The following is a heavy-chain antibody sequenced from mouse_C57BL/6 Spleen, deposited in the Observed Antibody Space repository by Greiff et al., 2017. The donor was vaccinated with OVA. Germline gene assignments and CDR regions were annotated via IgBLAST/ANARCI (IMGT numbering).Heavy chain of an antibody. CDR1: GYTFTSYL. CDR3: ARCDYDAGDY. Sequence: VQLQQPGAELVKPGASVKMSCKASGYTFTSYLINWVKQRPGQGLEWIGDLYTGSGSTNYNETFKSKATLTVDTSSSTAYMQLSSLTSEDSAVYYCARCDYDAGDYWGQGTTLTVSS. CDR2: LYTGSGST. V-gene: IGHV1-55*01. J-gene: IGHJ2*01. D-gene: IGHD2-4*01.